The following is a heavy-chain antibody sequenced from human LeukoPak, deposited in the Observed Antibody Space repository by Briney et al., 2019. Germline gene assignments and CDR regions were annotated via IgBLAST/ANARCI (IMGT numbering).Heavy chain of an antibody. CDR3: ALRFLENGGDY. CDR1: GYTFTDYY. J-gene: IGHJ4*02. Sequence: ASVKVSCKVSGYTFTDYYMHWVQQAPGKGLEWMGLVDPEDGETIYAEKFQGRVTITADTSTDTAYMELSSLRSEDTAVYYCALRFLENGGDYWGQGTLVTVSS. D-gene: IGHD3-3*01. CDR2: VDPEDGET. V-gene: IGHV1-69-2*01.